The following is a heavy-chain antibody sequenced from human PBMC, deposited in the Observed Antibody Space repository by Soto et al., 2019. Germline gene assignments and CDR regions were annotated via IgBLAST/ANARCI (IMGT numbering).Heavy chain of an antibody. D-gene: IGHD3-3*01. Sequence: GASVKVSCKASGYTFTGYYMHWVRQAPGQGLEWMGWINPNSGGTNYAQKFQGRVTITADESTSTAYMELSSLRSEDTAVYYCARERRITIFGVVGRSDAFDIWGQGTMVTVSS. CDR3: ARERRITIFGVVGRSDAFDI. V-gene: IGHV1-2*02. J-gene: IGHJ3*02. CDR2: INPNSGGT. CDR1: GYTFTGYY.